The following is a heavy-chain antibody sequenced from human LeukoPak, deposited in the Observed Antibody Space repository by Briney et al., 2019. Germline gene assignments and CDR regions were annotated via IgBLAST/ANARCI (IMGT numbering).Heavy chain of an antibody. D-gene: IGHD3-3*01. J-gene: IGHJ5*02. CDR3: AREFGVVDSPPLNWFDP. V-gene: IGHV4-31*03. CDR2: IYYSGST. CDR1: GGSISSGGYY. Sequence: KASETLSLTCTVSGGSISSGGYYWSWIRQHPGKGLEWIGYIYYSGSTYYNPSLKSRVTISVDTSKNQFSLKLSSVTAADTAVYYCAREFGVVDSPPLNWFDPWGQGTLVTVSS.